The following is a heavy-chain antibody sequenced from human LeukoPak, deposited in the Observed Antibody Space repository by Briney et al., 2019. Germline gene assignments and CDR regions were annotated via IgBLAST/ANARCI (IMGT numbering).Heavy chain of an antibody. Sequence: SETLSLTCTVSGGSISSSSYYWGWFRQPPGKGLEWIGSIYYSGGTYYNPSLKSRVTISVDTSKNQFSLKLSSVTAADTAVYYCARGVEMATMGYWGQGTLVTVSS. J-gene: IGHJ4*02. CDR2: IYYSGGT. CDR1: GGSISSSSYY. D-gene: IGHD5-24*01. V-gene: IGHV4-39*07. CDR3: ARGVEMATMGY.